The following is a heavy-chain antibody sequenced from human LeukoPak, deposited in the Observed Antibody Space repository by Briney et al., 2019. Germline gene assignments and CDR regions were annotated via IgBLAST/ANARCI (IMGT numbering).Heavy chain of an antibody. CDR3: ARDLNSDADY. CDR1: GFTFSSYG. D-gene: IGHD5-18*01. V-gene: IGHV3-30*03. J-gene: IGHJ4*02. Sequence: GGSLRLSCVASGFTFSSYGMHWVRQAPGKGLEWVAVILYDGNNKYYADSVKGRFTISRDNAKNSLYLQMKSLRAEDTAVYYCARDLNSDADYWGQGTLVTVSS. CDR2: ILYDGNNK.